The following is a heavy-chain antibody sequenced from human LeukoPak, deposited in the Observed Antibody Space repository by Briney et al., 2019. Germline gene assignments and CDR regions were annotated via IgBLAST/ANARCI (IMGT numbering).Heavy chain of an antibody. CDR1: GYSFTNYW. D-gene: IGHD2-2*01. J-gene: IGHJ4*02. CDR3: ARRGYCATTTCYRLFDY. Sequence: GESLKISSKGSGYSFTNYWIGWVRQMPGKGLEWMGIIYPGDSDTRYSPSFQGQVTISADKSITTAYLQWSSLKASDTAMYYCARRGYCATTTCYRLFDYWGQGTLVTVSS. V-gene: IGHV5-51*01. CDR2: IYPGDSDT.